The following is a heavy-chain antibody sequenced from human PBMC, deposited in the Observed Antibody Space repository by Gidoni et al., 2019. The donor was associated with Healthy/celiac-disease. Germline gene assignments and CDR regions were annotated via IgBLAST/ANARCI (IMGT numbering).Heavy chain of an antibody. CDR1: GFTFSSYG. J-gene: IGHJ4*02. V-gene: IGHV3-33*01. CDR2: IWYDGSNK. CDR3: ARGQRYSSGWYYFDY. Sequence: QVQLVESGGGVVQPGRSLRLSCAASGFTFSSYGMHWVRQAPGKGLEWVAVIWYDGSNKYYADSVKGRFTISRDNSKNTLYLQMNSLRAEDTAVYYCARGQRYSSGWYYFDYWGQGTLVTVSS. D-gene: IGHD6-19*01.